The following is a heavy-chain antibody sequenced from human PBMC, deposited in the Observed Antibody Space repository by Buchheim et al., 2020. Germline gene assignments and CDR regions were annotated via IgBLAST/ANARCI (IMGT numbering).Heavy chain of an antibody. J-gene: IGHJ4*02. CDR3: ARGTNYYDSSGYQGTFDY. D-gene: IGHD3-22*01. V-gene: IGHV4-34*01. CDR1: GGSFSGYY. CDR2: INHSGST. Sequence: QVQLQQWGAGLLKPSETLSLTCAVYGGSFSGYYWSWIRQPPGKGLEWIGEINHSGSTNYNPSLKSRVHLSVDTSKNQFSLNLSSVTAADTAVYYCARGTNYYDSSGYQGTFDYWGQGTL.